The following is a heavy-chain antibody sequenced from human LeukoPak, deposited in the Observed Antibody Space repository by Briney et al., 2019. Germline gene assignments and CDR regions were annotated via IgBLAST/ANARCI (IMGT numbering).Heavy chain of an antibody. CDR3: TTDLEVWFETFDP. D-gene: IGHD3-10*01. CDR2: ISYDGSNK. Sequence: GRSLRLSCAASGFTFSSYGMHWVRQAPGKGLEWVAVISYDGSNKYYADSVKGRFTISRDNSKNTLYLQMNSLRAEDTAVYYCTTDLEVWFETFDPWGQGTLVTVSS. J-gene: IGHJ5*02. V-gene: IGHV3-30*03. CDR1: GFTFSSYG.